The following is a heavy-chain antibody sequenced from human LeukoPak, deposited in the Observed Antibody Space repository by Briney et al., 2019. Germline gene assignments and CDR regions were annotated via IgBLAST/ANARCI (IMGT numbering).Heavy chain of an antibody. V-gene: IGHV4-34*01. CDR1: GGSFSGYY. D-gene: IGHD5-18*01. CDR3: AREYSYGAYFDY. J-gene: IGHJ4*02. CDR2: INHSGST. Sequence: PSETLSLTCAVYGGSFSGYYWSWIRQPPGKGLEWIGEINHSGSTNYNPSLKSRVTISVDTSKNQFSLKLSSVTAADTAVYYCAREYSYGAYFDYWGQGTLVTVSS.